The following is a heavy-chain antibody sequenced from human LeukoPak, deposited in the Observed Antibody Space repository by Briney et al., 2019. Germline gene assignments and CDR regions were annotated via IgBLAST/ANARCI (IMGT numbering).Heavy chain of an antibody. CDR3: TRHSEMATIPEPGD. CDR2: SKTNNYAT. Sequence: SKTNNYATGYAASVKGRFTISRDDSKNTAYLQMNSLKTEDTAVYYCTRHSEMATIPEPGDWGQGTLVTVSS. V-gene: IGHV3-73*01. D-gene: IGHD5-24*01. J-gene: IGHJ4*02.